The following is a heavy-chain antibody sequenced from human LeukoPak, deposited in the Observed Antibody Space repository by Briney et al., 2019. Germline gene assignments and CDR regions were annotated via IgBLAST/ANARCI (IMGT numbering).Heavy chain of an antibody. Sequence: PGGSLTLSCAASGFTLNRSWLNWVRQAPGKGLEWVANMDPSGIHKRYVDSAEGRFTISKDSPGTSFYLDMYSLTVEDTAIYYCAIWTPGYYWGQGSLVTVSS. J-gene: IGHJ4*02. CDR3: AIWTPGYY. V-gene: IGHV3-7*01. D-gene: IGHD1-1*01. CDR1: GFTLNRSW. CDR2: MDPSGIHK.